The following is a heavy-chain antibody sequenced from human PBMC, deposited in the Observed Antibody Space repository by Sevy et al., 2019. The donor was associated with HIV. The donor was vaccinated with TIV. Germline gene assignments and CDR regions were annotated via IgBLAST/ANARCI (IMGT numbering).Heavy chain of an antibody. V-gene: IGHV3-74*01. CDR2: INSDGSST. CDR3: AREDQAAAEPFDY. CDR1: GFTFSSYW. J-gene: IGHJ4*02. Sequence: GGSQRLSCAASGFTFSSYWMHWVRQAPGKGLVWVSRINSDGSSTSYADSVKGRFTISRDNAKNTLYLQMNSLRAEDTAVYYCAREDQAAAEPFDYWGQGTLVTVSS. D-gene: IGHD6-13*01.